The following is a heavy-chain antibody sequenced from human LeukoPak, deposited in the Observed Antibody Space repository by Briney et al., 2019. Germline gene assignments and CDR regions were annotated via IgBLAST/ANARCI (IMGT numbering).Heavy chain of an antibody. CDR1: GGSISSGSYY. Sequence: SETLSLTCTVSGGSISSGSYYWSWIRQPAGKGLEWIGRIYTSGSTNYNPSLKSRVTISVDTSKNQFSLKLSSVTAADTAVYYCARDVWHWYFDLWGRGTLVTVSS. CDR3: ARDVWHWYFDL. D-gene: IGHD2-21*01. V-gene: IGHV4-61*02. CDR2: IYTSGST. J-gene: IGHJ2*01.